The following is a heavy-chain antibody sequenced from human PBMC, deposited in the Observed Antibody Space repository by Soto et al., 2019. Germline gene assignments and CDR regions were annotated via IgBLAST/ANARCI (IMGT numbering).Heavy chain of an antibody. Sequence: PGESLKISCKGSGYSFTSYWISWVRQMPGKGLEWMGRIDPSDSYTNYSPSFQGHVTISADKSISTAYLQWSSLKASDTAMYYCARQGSSSPTPGHYYGMDVWGQGTTVTVSS. CDR3: ARQGSSSPTPGHYYGMDV. V-gene: IGHV5-10-1*01. J-gene: IGHJ6*02. D-gene: IGHD6-13*01. CDR1: GYSFTSYW. CDR2: IDPSDSYT.